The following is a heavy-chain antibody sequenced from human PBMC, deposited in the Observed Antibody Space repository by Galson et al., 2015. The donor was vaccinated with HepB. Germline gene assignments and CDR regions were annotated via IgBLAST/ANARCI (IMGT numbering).Heavy chain of an antibody. D-gene: IGHD3-3*01. CDR2: MNTNTGKP. CDR3: ARSPLRFLDWLPYYDYYYMDV. CDR1: GYTFTDYV. J-gene: IGHJ6*03. Sequence: VKVSCKTSGYTFTDYVVNWVRQAPGQGLEWMGWMNTNTGKPTYAPGFVGRFVFSLDTSVTTAYLQISSLETDDTAVHYCARSPLRFLDWLPYYDYYYMDVWGEGTTVTVSS. V-gene: IGHV7-4-1*02.